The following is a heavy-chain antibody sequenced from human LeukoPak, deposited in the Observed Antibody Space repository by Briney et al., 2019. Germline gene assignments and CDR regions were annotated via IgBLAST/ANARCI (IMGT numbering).Heavy chain of an antibody. D-gene: IGHD5-18*01. Sequence: SETLSLTCTVSGGSISSYYWSWIRQPAGKGLEWIGRIYTSGSTNYNPSLKSRVTMSVDTSKNQFSLKLRSETAADTAVYYCARHAEYNYGYNYMDVWGKGTTVTISS. CDR2: IYTSGST. J-gene: IGHJ6*03. CDR1: GGSISSYY. CDR3: ARHAEYNYGYNYMDV. V-gene: IGHV4-4*07.